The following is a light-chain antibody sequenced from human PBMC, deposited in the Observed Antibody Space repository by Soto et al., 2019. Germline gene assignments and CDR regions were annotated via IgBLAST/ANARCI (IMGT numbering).Light chain of an antibody. Sequence: QSVLTQPASVSASPGQSITISCTGTSSDVGSYNLVSWYQHHPGKAPKLIIYEANKRPSGISNRFSGSESGNTASLTISGLQAEDEADYYCCSYASRDTYVFGTGNKLTVL. CDR2: EAN. V-gene: IGLV2-23*01. CDR3: CSYASRDTYV. J-gene: IGLJ1*01. CDR1: SSDVGSYNL.